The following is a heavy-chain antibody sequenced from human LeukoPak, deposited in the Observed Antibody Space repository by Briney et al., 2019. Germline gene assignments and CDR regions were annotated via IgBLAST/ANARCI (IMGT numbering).Heavy chain of an antibody. CDR1: GYTFTSYG. CDR3: ARDFGLWFGELSYAFDI. V-gene: IGHV1-18*01. D-gene: IGHD3-10*01. CDR2: ISAYNGNT. Sequence: ASVKVSCKASGYTFTSYGISWVRQAPGQGLEWMGWISAYNGNTNYAQKLQGRVTMTTDTSTSTAYMELRSLRSDDTAVYYCARDFGLWFGELSYAFDIWGQGTMVTVSS. J-gene: IGHJ3*02.